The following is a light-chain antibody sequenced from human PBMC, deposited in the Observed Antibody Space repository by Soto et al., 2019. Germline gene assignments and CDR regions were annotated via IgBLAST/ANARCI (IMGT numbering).Light chain of an antibody. CDR2: GAS. J-gene: IGKJ1*01. CDR3: QQYNNWTPWT. Sequence: EIVMTQSPATLSVSPWERATLSCSASQSVSSNLAWYQQKPGQAPRLLIYGASTRATGIPARFSGSGSGTEFTLTISSLQSEDFAVYYCQQYNNWTPWTFGQGTKVDIK. V-gene: IGKV3-15*01. CDR1: QSVSSN.